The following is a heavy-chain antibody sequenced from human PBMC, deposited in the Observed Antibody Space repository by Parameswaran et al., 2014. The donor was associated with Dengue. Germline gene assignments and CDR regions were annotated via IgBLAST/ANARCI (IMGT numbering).Heavy chain of an antibody. CDR3: ARHKSGNGPILDY. CDR2: IYYSGST. D-gene: IGHD2-21*01. CDR1: GGSINSYY. J-gene: IGHJ4*02. Sequence: ASETLSLTCTVSGGSINSYYCSWIRQPPGKGLEWIGYIYYSGSTNYNPSLKSRVTMSVDTSKNQFSLKLSSVTAADTAVYYCARHKSGNGPILDYWGQRTLVTVSS. V-gene: IGHV4-59*08.